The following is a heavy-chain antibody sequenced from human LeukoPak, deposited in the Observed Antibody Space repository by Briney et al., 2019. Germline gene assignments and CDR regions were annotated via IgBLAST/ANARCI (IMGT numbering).Heavy chain of an antibody. CDR3: AKFGQQVVPDY. J-gene: IGHJ4*02. D-gene: IGHD6-13*01. Sequence: PGGSLRLSCAASGFTFSSYGMHWVRQAPGKGLEWVAVISYDGSNKYYADSVKGRFTISRDNSKNTLYLQMNSLRAEDTAVYYGAKFGQQVVPDYWGQGTLVTVSS. CDR1: GFTFSSYG. V-gene: IGHV3-30*18. CDR2: ISYDGSNK.